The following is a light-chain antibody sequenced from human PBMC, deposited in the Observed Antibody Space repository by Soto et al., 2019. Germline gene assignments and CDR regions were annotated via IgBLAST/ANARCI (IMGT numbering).Light chain of an antibody. Sequence: EIVLTQSPATLSLSPGERATLSCRASRSVGTSLEWFQQRPGQAPSLLIFDAFNRATGIPPRFSGSGSGTDFTLTISNLEPDDFAVYYCQQRSQLPLTFGGGTKVEIK. CDR1: RSVGTS. CDR3: QQRSQLPLT. J-gene: IGKJ4*01. V-gene: IGKV3-11*01. CDR2: DAF.